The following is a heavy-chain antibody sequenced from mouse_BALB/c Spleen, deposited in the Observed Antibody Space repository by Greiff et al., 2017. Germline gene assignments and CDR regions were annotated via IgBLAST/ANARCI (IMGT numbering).Heavy chain of an antibody. J-gene: IGHJ3*01. D-gene: IGHD4-1*02. CDR1: GDSITSGY. V-gene: IGHV3-8*02. CDR2: ISYSGST. Sequence: EVKLQESGPSLVKPSQTLSLTCSVTGDSITSGYWNWIRKFPGNKLEYMVYISYSGSTYYNPSLKSRISITRDTSKNQYYLQLNSVTTEDTATYYCARWSQLGVAYWGQGTLVTVSA. CDR3: ARWSQLGVAY.